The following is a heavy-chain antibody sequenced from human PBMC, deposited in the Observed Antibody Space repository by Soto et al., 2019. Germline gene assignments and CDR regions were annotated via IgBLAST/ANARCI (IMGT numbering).Heavy chain of an antibody. J-gene: IGHJ4*02. CDR3: ARRAVAGNFDY. CDR2: INPSGGGT. Sequence: ASVKVSFKASGYTFTSYYMHWLRQAPGQGLEWMGIINPSGGGTSYAQKFQGRVTMTRDTSTSTVYMELSSLRSEDTAMYYCARRAVAGNFDYWGQGTLVTVSS. D-gene: IGHD6-19*01. CDR1: GYTFTSYY. V-gene: IGHV1-46*01.